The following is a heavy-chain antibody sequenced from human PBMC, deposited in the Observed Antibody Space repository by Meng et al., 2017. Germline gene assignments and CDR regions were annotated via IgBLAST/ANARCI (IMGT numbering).Heavy chain of an antibody. CDR1: VYTFTSYA. J-gene: IGHJ5*02. D-gene: IGHD1-26*01. CDR3: ARDRVVGATSWFDP. CDR2: INAGNGNT. Sequence: SVTVSCKASVYTFTSYAMHWVRQAPGQRLEWMGWINAGNGNTKYSQKFQGRVTITRDTSASTAYMELSSLRSEDTAVYYCARDRVVGATSWFDPWGQGTLVTVSS. V-gene: IGHV1-3*01.